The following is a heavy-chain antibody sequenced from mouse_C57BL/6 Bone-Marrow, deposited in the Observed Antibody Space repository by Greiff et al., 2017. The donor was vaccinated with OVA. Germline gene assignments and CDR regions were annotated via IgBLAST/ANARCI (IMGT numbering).Heavy chain of an antibody. D-gene: IGHD1-1*01. CDR3: ARRRGNYYGSLYYFDY. CDR2: IYPRSGNT. V-gene: IGHV1-81*01. Sequence: QVQLKQSGAELARPGASVKLSCKASGYTFTSYGISWVKQRTGQGLEWIGEIYPRSGNTYYNEKFKGKATLTADKSSSTAYMELRSLTSEDSAVYFCARRRGNYYGSLYYFDYWGQGTTLTVSS. CDR1: GYTFTSYG. J-gene: IGHJ2*01.